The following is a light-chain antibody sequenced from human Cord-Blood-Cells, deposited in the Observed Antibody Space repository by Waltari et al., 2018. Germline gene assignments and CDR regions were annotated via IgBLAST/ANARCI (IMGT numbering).Light chain of an antibody. CDR3: QQYGRT. V-gene: IGKV3-20*01. J-gene: IGKJ1*01. CDR1: QSVSSCY. CDR2: GAS. Sequence: EIVLTQSPGTLSLSPGERATLSCRASQSVSSCYLAWYQQKPGQAPRLLIYGASSRATGIPDGVSGSGSGTDFTLSISRLEPEDYAVYYCQQYGRTFGQGTKLESK.